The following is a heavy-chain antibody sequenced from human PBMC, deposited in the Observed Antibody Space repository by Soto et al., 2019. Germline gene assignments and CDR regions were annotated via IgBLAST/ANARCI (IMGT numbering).Heavy chain of an antibody. CDR1: GYTFTGYY. CDR3: ARLIWSGYFFDY. V-gene: IGHV1-2*04. D-gene: IGHD3-3*01. Sequence: ASVKVSCKASGYTFTGYYMHLVRQAPGQGLEWMGWINPNSGGTNYAQKFQGWVTMTRDTSISTAYMELSSLRSDDTAVYYCARLIWSGYFFDYWGQGTLVTVSS. CDR2: INPNSGGT. J-gene: IGHJ4*02.